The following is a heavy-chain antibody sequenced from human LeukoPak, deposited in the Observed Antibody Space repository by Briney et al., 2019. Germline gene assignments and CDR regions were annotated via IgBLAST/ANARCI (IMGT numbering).Heavy chain of an antibody. CDR3: ARVRSDSSSWYRYYYYYYGMDV. CDR2: INTNTGNP. V-gene: IGHV7-4-1*02. CDR1: GYTFTSYA. Sequence: ASVKVSCKASGYTFTSYAMNWVRQAPGQGLEWMGWINTNTGNPTYAQGFTGRFVFSLDTSVSTAYLQIRSLKAEDTAVYYCARVRSDSSSWYRYYYYYYGMDVWGQGTTVTVSS. D-gene: IGHD6-13*01. J-gene: IGHJ6*02.